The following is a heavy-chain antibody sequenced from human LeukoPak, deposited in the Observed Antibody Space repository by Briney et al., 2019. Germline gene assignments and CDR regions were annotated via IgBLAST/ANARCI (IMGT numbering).Heavy chain of an antibody. CDR3: ARDMELST. D-gene: IGHD3-16*02. Sequence: GGSLRLSFSASGFTFRDSAMTWVRQAPGKGLEWVSLISFSGANSYYPDSVKGRFSVSRDNSKDTLYLQLSGLRADDTAIYYCARDMELSTWGPGTMVTVSS. CDR1: GFTFRDSA. J-gene: IGHJ3*01. V-gene: IGHV3-23*01. CDR2: ISFSGANS.